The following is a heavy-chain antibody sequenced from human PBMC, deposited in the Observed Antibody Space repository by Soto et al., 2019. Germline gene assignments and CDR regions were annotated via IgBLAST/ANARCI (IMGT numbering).Heavy chain of an antibody. CDR3: ASMTKVYYYYGMDV. V-gene: IGHV4-34*01. J-gene: IGHJ6*02. Sequence: SETLSLTCAVHGEFFSGYSWSWLRQPPGKGLEWIGEINHSGSTSYNPSLKSRVIISVDTSKNHFSLNVTSVTAADTAVYYCASMTKVYYYYGMDVWGQGTTVTVSS. CDR1: GEFFSGYS. CDR2: INHSGST. D-gene: IGHD3-16*01.